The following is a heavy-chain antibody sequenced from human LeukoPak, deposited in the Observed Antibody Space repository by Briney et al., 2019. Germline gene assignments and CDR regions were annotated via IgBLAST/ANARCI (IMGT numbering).Heavy chain of an antibody. J-gene: IGHJ4*02. CDR3: AKELGTMIDVY. Sequence: GSLRLSCAASGFTFSRDAMSWVRPAPGKGLEWVSAISSNSDTHLYADSVKGRFTISRDNSKNTVYLQMNSLRAEDTAVYYCAKELGTMIDVYWGQGTLVTVSS. V-gene: IGHV3-23*01. D-gene: IGHD3-22*01. CDR1: GFTFSRDA. CDR2: ISSNSDTH.